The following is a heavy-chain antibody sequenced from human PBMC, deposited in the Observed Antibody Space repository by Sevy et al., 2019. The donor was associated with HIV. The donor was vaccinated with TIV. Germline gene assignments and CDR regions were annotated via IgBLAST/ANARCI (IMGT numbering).Heavy chain of an antibody. V-gene: IGHV3-66*01. CDR1: GFTVSSNY. CDR2: IYSGGST. CDR3: ARDGDYYDSSGYHAN. D-gene: IGHD3-22*01. Sequence: GGSLRLSCAASGFTVSSNYMSLVRQAPGKGLEWVSVIYSGGSTYYADSVKGRFTISRDNSKNTLYLQMNSLRAEDTAVYYCARDGDYYDSSGYHANWGQGTLVTVSS. J-gene: IGHJ4*02.